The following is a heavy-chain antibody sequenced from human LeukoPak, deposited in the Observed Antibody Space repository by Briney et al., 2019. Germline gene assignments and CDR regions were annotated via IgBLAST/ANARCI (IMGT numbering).Heavy chain of an antibody. Sequence: GGSLRLSCAASGFTFSSYEMNWVRQAPGKGLEWVSYISSSGSTIYYADSVKGRFTISRDNAKNSLYLQMNSLRAEDTAVYYCARGWRKFGELFNYYYYYGMDVWGKGTTVTVSS. J-gene: IGHJ6*04. CDR2: ISSSGSTI. CDR3: ARGWRKFGELFNYYYYYGMDV. D-gene: IGHD3-10*01. CDR1: GFTFSSYE. V-gene: IGHV3-48*03.